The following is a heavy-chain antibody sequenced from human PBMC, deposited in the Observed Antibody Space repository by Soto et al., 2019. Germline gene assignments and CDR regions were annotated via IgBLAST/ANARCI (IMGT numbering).Heavy chain of an antibody. CDR1: GGSISSSSYY. J-gene: IGHJ5*02. Sequence: PSETLSLTCTVSGGSISSSSYYWGWIRQPPGKGLEWIGSIYYSGSTYYNPSLKSRVTISVDTSKNQFSLKLSSVTAADTAVYYCAGYIAARIPSNWFDPWGQGTLVTVSS. CDR3: AGYIAARIPSNWFDP. D-gene: IGHD6-6*01. CDR2: IYYSGST. V-gene: IGHV4-39*01.